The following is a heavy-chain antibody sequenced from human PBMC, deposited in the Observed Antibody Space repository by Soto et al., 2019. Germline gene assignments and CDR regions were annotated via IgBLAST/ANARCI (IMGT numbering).Heavy chain of an antibody. Sequence: VKVSCKASGYTFTGYYMHWVRQAPGQGLEWTGWINPNSGGTNYAQKFQGWVTMTRDTSISTAYMELSRLRSDDTAVYYCARAERGYSYGYHAFDIWGQGTMVTVSS. V-gene: IGHV1-2*04. CDR2: INPNSGGT. CDR1: GYTFTGYY. CDR3: ARAERGYSYGYHAFDI. J-gene: IGHJ3*02. D-gene: IGHD5-18*01.